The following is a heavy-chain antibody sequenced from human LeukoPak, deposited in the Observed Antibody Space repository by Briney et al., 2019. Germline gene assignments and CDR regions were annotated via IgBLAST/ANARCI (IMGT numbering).Heavy chain of an antibody. D-gene: IGHD3-16*01. CDR2: IYYNGAT. Sequence: SETLSLTCTVSGGSISTYYWSWIRQPPGKGLEWIGYIYYNGATDYNPSLRSRVTISADTSKNHFSLKLNSVTTADTAVYYCTRGAGWLIDYWGQGILVTVSS. CDR3: TRGAGWLIDY. CDR1: GGSISTYY. J-gene: IGHJ4*02. V-gene: IGHV4-59*01.